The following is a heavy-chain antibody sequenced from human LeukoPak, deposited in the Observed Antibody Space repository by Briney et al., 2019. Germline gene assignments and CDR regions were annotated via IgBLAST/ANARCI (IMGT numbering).Heavy chain of an antibody. CDR3: ARVLADYYDSSGYGDY. CDR2: ISAYNGNT. CDR1: GYTFTSYG. V-gene: IGHV1-18*01. D-gene: IGHD3-22*01. J-gene: IGHJ4*02. Sequence: GASVKVSCKASGYTFTSYGISWVRQAPGQGLEWMGWISAYNGNTNYAQKLQGRVTMTTDTSTSTAYMELRGLRSDDTAVYYCARVLADYYDSSGYGDYWGQGTLVTVSS.